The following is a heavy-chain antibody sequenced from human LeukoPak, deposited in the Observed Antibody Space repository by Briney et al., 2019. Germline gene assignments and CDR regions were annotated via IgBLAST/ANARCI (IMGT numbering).Heavy chain of an antibody. J-gene: IGHJ2*01. D-gene: IGHD1-26*01. CDR3: ARGGGYSGSYFAASYWYFDL. CDR2: INHSGST. V-gene: IGHV4-34*01. CDR1: GGSFSDYD. Sequence: PSETLSLTCAVSGGSFSDYDWSWIRQPPGKGLEWIGEINHSGSTNCDPSLKSQISMSIDTSKSQFSLNLRSVTAADTAVYYCARGGGYSGSYFAASYWYFDLWGRGTLVTVSS.